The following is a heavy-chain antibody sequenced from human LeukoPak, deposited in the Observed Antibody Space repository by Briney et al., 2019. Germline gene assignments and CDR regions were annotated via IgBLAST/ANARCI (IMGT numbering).Heavy chain of an antibody. J-gene: IGHJ4*02. D-gene: IGHD5-24*01. V-gene: IGHV3-48*01. Sequence: PGGSLRLSCAASGFTFSSYSMNWVRQAPGKGLEWVSYISSSSSTIYYADSVKGRFTISRDNAKNSLYLQMNSLRAEDTAVYYCARDLDRRRDLPFAYWGQGALVTVSS. CDR3: ARDLDRRRDLPFAY. CDR1: GFTFSSYS. CDR2: ISSSSSTI.